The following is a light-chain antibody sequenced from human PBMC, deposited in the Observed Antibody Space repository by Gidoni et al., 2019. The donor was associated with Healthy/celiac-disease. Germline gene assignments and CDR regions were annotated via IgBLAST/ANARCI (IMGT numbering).Light chain of an antibody. CDR1: SLRSYY. CDR2: GKN. Sequence: SSELTQDPAVSVALGQTVRITCQGDSLRSYYASWYQQKPGQAPVLVIYGKNNRPSGIPDRCFGSSSGNTASLTITGAQAEDEADYYCNSRDSSGNHYVFGTGTKVTVL. V-gene: IGLV3-19*01. CDR3: NSRDSSGNHYV. J-gene: IGLJ1*01.